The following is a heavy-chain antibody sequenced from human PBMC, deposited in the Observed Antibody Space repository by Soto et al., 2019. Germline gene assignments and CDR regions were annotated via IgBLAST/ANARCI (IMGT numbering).Heavy chain of an antibody. CDR3: AKGDNLGPKTGYAFDP. D-gene: IGHD5-12*01. Sequence: SQTRSFTSAISGDRFSINTASWNWIRQSPSRGLEWLGRTYFRSKWYNDYAFSVKSRIIIHPDTSNNQFSLQLNSVTPEDTAVYFCAKGDNLGPKTGYAFDPWGQGIMVTVSS. J-gene: IGHJ5*02. V-gene: IGHV6-1*01. CDR1: GDRFSINTAS. CDR2: TYFRSKWYN.